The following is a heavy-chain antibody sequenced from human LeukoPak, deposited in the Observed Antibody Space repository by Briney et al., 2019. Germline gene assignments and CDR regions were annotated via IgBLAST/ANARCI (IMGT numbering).Heavy chain of an antibody. Sequence: PGGSLRLSCAASGFTFRNYAMAWVRQAPGKGLEWVSGISAGASRTYYTDSVRGRFTISRDNSENTLYLQMNSLRAEDTAVYYCARGLDILTGNWFDPWGQGTLVTVSS. CDR2: ISAGASRT. CDR1: GFTFRNYA. V-gene: IGHV3-23*01. D-gene: IGHD3-9*01. J-gene: IGHJ5*02. CDR3: ARGLDILTGNWFDP.